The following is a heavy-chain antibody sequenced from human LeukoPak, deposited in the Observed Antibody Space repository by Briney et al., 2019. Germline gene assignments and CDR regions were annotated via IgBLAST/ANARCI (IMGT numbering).Heavy chain of an antibody. Sequence: ASVKVSCKASGYTFTSFGVAWVRQAPGQGLEWMGWISAYNGNTNYAQKLQGRVTMTTDTSKSTAYMELRSLRFDDTAVYYCARSGDSNWFDPWGQGTLVTVSS. CDR1: GYTFTSFG. J-gene: IGHJ5*02. V-gene: IGHV1-18*01. CDR3: ARSGDSNWFDP. CDR2: ISAYNGNT. D-gene: IGHD1-26*01.